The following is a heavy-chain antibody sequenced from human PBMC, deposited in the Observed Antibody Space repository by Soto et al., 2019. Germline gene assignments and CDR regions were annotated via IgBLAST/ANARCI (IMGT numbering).Heavy chain of an antibody. V-gene: IGHV1-69*01. J-gene: IGHJ4*02. CDR2: ILPMFSTG. CDR1: GGTFRRDA. Sequence: QVQLVQSGAEVKKPGSSVKVSCKAAGGTFRRDAFSWVRQAPGQGLEWMGGILPMFSTGNYAQRFQDRVTITADESTSTVYMELSSLRTEYTAMYYCARDYTTWGQGTLVTVSS. CDR3: ARDYTT. D-gene: IGHD1-1*01.